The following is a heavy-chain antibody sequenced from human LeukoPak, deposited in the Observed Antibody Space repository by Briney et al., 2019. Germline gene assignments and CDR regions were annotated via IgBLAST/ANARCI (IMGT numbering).Heavy chain of an antibody. D-gene: IGHD4-11*01. Sequence: SQTLSLTCAVSGGSISSGGYSWSWIRQPPGKGPEWIGYIYHSGSTYYNPSLKSRVTISVDRSKNQFSLKLSSVTAADTAVYYCARDRDDYSNYEKDYYYYYGMDVWGQGTTVTVSS. CDR2: IYHSGST. J-gene: IGHJ6*02. CDR1: GGSISSGGYS. V-gene: IGHV4-30-2*01. CDR3: ARDRDDYSNYEKDYYYYYGMDV.